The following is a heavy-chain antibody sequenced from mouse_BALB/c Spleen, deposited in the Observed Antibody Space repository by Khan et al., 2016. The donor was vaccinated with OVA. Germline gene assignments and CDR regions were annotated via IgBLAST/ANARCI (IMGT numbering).Heavy chain of an antibody. Sequence: QVQLKQSGPGLVAPSQSLSITCTVSGFSLNNYGVHWVRQPPGKGLEWLGVIWAGGSTNYNSALMSRLSISKDDSKSQVFLKMNSLQTDDTAMYFCARNREPDYFDYWGQGTTLTVSS. CDR3: ARNREPDYFDY. J-gene: IGHJ2*01. CDR1: GFSLNNYG. V-gene: IGHV2-9*02. CDR2: IWAGGST.